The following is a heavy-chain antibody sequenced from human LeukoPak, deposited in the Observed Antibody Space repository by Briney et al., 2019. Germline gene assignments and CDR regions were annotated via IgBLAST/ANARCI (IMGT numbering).Heavy chain of an antibody. Sequence: GGSLRLSCAASGFTFSSYAMSWVRQAPGKGLEWVAVMSYDGSDKYYADSVKGRFIISRENSKNTLYVQMNSLRAADTAVYYCARDLRQWLVGGFDYWGQGTLVTVSS. CDR3: ARDLRQWLVGGFDY. J-gene: IGHJ4*02. D-gene: IGHD6-19*01. CDR1: GFTFSSYA. CDR2: MSYDGSDK. V-gene: IGHV3-30-3*01.